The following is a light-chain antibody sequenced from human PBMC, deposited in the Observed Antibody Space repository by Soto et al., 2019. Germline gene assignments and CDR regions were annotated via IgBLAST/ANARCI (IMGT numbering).Light chain of an antibody. Sequence: DIQMTQSPSFVSASVGDRVTITCRASQGISRWLAWYQQRPGKAPELLIYGASSLQSGVPSRFSGSGSGTDFTLTISSLQTEDFATDYCQQANSFPLTFGQGTRLEIK. CDR3: QQANSFPLT. CDR1: QGISRW. V-gene: IGKV1-12*01. CDR2: GAS. J-gene: IGKJ5*01.